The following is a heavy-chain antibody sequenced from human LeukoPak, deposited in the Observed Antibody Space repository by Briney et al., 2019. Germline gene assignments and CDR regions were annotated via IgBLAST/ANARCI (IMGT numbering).Heavy chain of an antibody. CDR2: IYYSGST. CDR1: GGSISSSSYY. V-gene: IGHV4-39*07. D-gene: IGHD6-19*01. CDR3: ARSLSSGWSSYYFDY. Sequence: SETLSLTCTVSGGSISSSSYYWGWIRQPPGKGLEWIGSIYYSGSTYYNPSLKSRVTISVDTSKNQFSLKLSSVTAADTAVYYCARSLSSGWSSYYFDYWGQGTLVTVSS. J-gene: IGHJ4*02.